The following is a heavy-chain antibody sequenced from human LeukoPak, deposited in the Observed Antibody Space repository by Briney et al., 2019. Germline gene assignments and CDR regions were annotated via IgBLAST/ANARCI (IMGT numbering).Heavy chain of an antibody. CDR3: AKDRSSSWYGSIDY. Sequence: GGSLRLSCAASGFTFSSYAMSWVRQAPGKGLEWVSGISWNSGSIGYADSVKGRFTISRDNAKNSLYLQMNSLRAEDMALYYCAKDRSSSWYGSIDYWGQGTLVTVSS. CDR2: ISWNSGSI. D-gene: IGHD6-13*01. CDR1: GFTFSSYA. J-gene: IGHJ4*02. V-gene: IGHV3-9*03.